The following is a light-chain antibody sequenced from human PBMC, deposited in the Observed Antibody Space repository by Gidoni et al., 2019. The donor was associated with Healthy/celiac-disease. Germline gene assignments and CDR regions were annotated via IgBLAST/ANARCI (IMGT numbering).Light chain of an antibody. J-gene: IGKJ1*01. CDR3: QQYGSSTWT. V-gene: IGKV3-20*01. Sequence: EIVLTKSPGTLSLSPGERATLSCRASQSVSSSYLACYQQKPGQAPRLLIYGAASRATSIPDRFSGSGSGTDFTLTISRLEPEDFAVYYYQQYGSSTWTFGQGTKVEIK. CDR2: GAA. CDR1: QSVSSSY.